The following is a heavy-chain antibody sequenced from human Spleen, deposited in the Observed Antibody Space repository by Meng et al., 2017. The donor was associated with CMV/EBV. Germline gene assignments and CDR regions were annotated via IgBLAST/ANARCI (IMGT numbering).Heavy chain of an antibody. V-gene: IGHV4-61*01. Sequence: SETLSLTCTVSSGAVSNVNYYWSWIRQPPGKGLEWIGYFHYSGSTNYNPSLKSRVTMSVDMSTNQFSLKLTSVTAADTAVYFCARVSNAYMWLDDYYFDYWGQGTLVTVSS. J-gene: IGHJ4*02. CDR1: SGAVSNVNYY. D-gene: IGHD3-16*01. CDR2: FHYSGST. CDR3: ARVSNAYMWLDDYYFDY.